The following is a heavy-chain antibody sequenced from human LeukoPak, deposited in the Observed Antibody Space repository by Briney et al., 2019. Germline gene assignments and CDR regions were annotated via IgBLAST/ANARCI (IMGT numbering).Heavy chain of an antibody. J-gene: IGHJ4*02. V-gene: IGHV4-61*02. CDR1: GGSISSGSYY. Sequence: PSETLSLTCTVSGGSISSGSYYWSWLRQPAGTGLEWIGRIYTSGSTDYNPSLRSRVTISVHTSKNQFSLNLSSVTAADTTVYYCAKVTVGVRGLHFDDWGQGNLVTVSS. CDR3: AKVTVGVRGLHFDD. CDR2: IYTSGST. D-gene: IGHD3-10*01.